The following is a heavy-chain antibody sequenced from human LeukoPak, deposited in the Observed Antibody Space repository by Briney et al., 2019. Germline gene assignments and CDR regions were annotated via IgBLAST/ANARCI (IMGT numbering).Heavy chain of an antibody. CDR3: ARGRARVAFDI. Sequence: SETLSLTCTVSGGSISSSSYYWGWIRQPPGKGLEWIGSIYYSGSTYYNPSLKSRVTISVDTSKNQFSLKLSSVTAADTAVYYCARGRARVAFDIWGQGTMVTVSS. CDR1: GGSISSSSYY. CDR2: IYYSGST. D-gene: IGHD3-10*01. V-gene: IGHV4-39*01. J-gene: IGHJ3*02.